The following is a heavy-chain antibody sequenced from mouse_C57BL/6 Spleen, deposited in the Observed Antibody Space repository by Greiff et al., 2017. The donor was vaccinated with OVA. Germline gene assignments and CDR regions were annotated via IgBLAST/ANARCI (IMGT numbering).Heavy chain of an antibody. Sequence: VQLKESGPELVKPGASVKISCKASGYSFTDYNLNWVKQSNGKSLEWIGVINPNYGTTSYNQKFKGKATLTVDQSSSTAYTQLNSLTSEDSAVYYCARSGRLLQRAMDYWGQGTSVTVSS. CDR3: ARSGRLLQRAMDY. V-gene: IGHV1-39*01. CDR1: GYSFTDYN. CDR2: INPNYGTT. D-gene: IGHD2-3*01. J-gene: IGHJ4*01.